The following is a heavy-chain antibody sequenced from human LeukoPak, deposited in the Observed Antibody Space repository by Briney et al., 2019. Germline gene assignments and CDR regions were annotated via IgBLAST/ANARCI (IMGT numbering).Heavy chain of an antibody. J-gene: IGHJ4*02. CDR2: IYYSGST. Sequence: PSETLSLTRTVSGGSISNYYWSWIRQPPGKGLEWIGYIYYSGSTNYNPSLKSRVTISVDTSKSQFSLKLSSVTAADTAVYYCARHKWDGFNCFDYWGQGTLVTVSS. V-gene: IGHV4-59*08. CDR3: ARHKWDGFNCFDY. D-gene: IGHD5-24*01. CDR1: GGSISNYY.